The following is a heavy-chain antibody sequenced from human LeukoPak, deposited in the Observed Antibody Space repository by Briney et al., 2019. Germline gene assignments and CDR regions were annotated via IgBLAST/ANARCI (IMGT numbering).Heavy chain of an antibody. CDR3: ARIRDGYNDAYDI. CDR2: IIPIFGTA. D-gene: IGHD5-24*01. V-gene: IGHV1-69*06. J-gene: IGHJ3*02. CDR1: GGTFISYA. Sequence: SVKVSCKASGGTFISYAISWVRQAPGQGLEWMGGIIPIFGTANYAQKFQGRVTITADKSTSTAYMELSSLRSEDTAVYYCARIRDGYNDAYDIWGQGTMVTVSS.